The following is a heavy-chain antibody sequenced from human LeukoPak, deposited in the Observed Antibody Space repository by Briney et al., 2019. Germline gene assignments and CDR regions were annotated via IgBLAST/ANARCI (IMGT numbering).Heavy chain of an antibody. J-gene: IGHJ4*02. Sequence: SETLSLTCTVSGGSISSGGYYWSWIRQHPGKGLEWIGYIYYSGSTYYNPSLKSRVTISVDTSKNQFSLKLSSVTAADTAVYYRARTKRPSITIFGVVTRFDYWGQGTLVTVSS. V-gene: IGHV4-31*03. CDR1: GGSISSGGYY. D-gene: IGHD3-3*01. CDR3: ARTKRPSITIFGVVTRFDY. CDR2: IYYSGST.